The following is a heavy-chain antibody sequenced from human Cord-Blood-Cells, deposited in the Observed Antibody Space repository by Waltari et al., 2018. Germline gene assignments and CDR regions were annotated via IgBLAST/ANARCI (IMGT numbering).Heavy chain of an antibody. D-gene: IGHD6-13*01. CDR2: IYWNDDK. CDR3: AHRSIAAAGTGFDY. J-gene: IGHJ4*02. V-gene: IGHV2-5*01. CDR1: GFSLSTSGVG. Sequence: QITLKESGPTLVKPTQPLTLTCTFSGFSLSTSGVGVGWLRQPPGKALEWLALIYWNDDKRYSPSLKSRLTITKDTSKNQVVLTMTNMDPVDTATYYCAHRSIAAAGTGFDYWGQGTLVTVSS.